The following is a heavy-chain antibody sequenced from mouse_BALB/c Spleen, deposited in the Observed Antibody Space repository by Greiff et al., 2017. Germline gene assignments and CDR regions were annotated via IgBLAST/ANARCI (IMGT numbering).Heavy chain of an antibody. J-gene: IGHJ2*01. Sequence: VHVKQSGPELVKPGASVKISCKTSGYTFTEYTMHWVKQSHGKSLEWIGGINPNNGGTSYNQKFKGKATLTVDKSSSTAYMELRSLTSEDSAVYYYASYYGSSYYFDYWGQGTTLTVSS. D-gene: IGHD1-1*01. CDR1: GYTFTEYT. CDR2: INPNNGGT. V-gene: IGHV1-18*01. CDR3: ASYYGSSYYFDY.